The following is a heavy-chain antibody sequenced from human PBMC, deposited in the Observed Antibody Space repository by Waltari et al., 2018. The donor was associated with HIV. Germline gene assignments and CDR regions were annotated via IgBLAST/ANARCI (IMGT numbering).Heavy chain of an antibody. Sequence: QVQLQESGPGLVKPSGTLSLTCAVSGGSISTSNWWSWVRQPPGKGLEWIGEIYHRGSTNYNPSLKSRVTISVDKSKNQFSRKLSSVTAADTAVYYCARDPPQLVRSFDYWGQGTLVTVSS. D-gene: IGHD6-13*01. CDR2: IYHRGST. J-gene: IGHJ4*02. CDR3: ARDPPQLVRSFDY. CDR1: GGSISTSNW. V-gene: IGHV4-4*02.